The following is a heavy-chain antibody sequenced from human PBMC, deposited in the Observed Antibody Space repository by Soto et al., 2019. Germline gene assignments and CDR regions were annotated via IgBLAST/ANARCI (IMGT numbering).Heavy chain of an antibody. V-gene: IGHV3-30-3*01. D-gene: IGHD6-13*01. CDR1: GFTFSSYA. Sequence: QVQLVESGGGVVQPGRSLRLSCAASGFTFSSYAMHWVRQAPGKGLEWVAVISYDGSNKYYADSVKGRFTISRDNSKNTLYLQMNSLRAEDTAVYYCARDSSSWYPCHSWYFDLWGRGTLVTVSS. CDR2: ISYDGSNK. J-gene: IGHJ2*01. CDR3: ARDSSSWYPCHSWYFDL.